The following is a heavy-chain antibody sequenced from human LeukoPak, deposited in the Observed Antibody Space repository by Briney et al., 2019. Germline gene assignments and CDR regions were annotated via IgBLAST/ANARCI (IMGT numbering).Heavy chain of an antibody. CDR2: ISSSGSTI. CDR3: ARDKAVVAAHFDY. CDR1: GFTFSSYE. V-gene: IGHV3-48*03. J-gene: IGHJ4*02. Sequence: GGSLRLPCAASGFTFSSYEMNWVRQAPGKGLEWVSYISSSGSTIYYADSVKGRFTISRDNAKNSLYLQMNSLRAEDTAVYYCARDKAVVAAHFDYWGQGTLVTVSS. D-gene: IGHD2-15*01.